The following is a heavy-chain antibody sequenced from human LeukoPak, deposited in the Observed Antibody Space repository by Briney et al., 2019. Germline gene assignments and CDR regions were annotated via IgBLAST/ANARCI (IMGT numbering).Heavy chain of an antibody. J-gene: IGHJ3*02. CDR2: FDPEDGET. CDR1: GYTLTELS. V-gene: IGHV1-24*01. CDR3: ATVTEGYCSGGSCYFPRRAFDI. D-gene: IGHD2-15*01. Sequence: GASVKVSCKVSGYTLTELSMHWVRQAPGKGLEWMGGFDPEDGETIYAQKFQGRVTMTEDTSTDTAYMELSSLRSEDTAVYYCATVTEGYCSGGSCYFPRRAFDIWGQGTMVTVSS.